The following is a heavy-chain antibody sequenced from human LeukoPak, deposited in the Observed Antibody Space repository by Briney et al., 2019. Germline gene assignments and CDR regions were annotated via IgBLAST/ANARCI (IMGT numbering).Heavy chain of an antibody. D-gene: IGHD6-6*01. CDR2: ISSSSSTI. CDR3: ARGRIAAHLDY. CDR1: GFTFSTYS. J-gene: IGHJ4*02. Sequence: GGSLSLSCAASGFTFSTYSMNWVRQAPGKGLEWVSYISSSSSTIYYADSVKGRFTISRDNARNSLYLQMNSLRAEDTAVYYCARGRIAAHLDYWGQGTLVTVSS. V-gene: IGHV3-48*04.